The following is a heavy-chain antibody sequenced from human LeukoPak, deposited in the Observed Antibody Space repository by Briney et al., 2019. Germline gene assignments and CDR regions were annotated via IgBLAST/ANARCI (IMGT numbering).Heavy chain of an antibody. V-gene: IGHV3-21*01. CDR1: GYLLSTYN. Sequence: PGGSLRLFCAACGYLLSTYNTHWVRQAPGKGREWVSYITSSNCYRYYADSVKRRFTISRDNAKNSLYLQMNSLRAEDTAVYYCARDPYSGRYGDYYYYYMDVWGKGTTVTISS. CDR3: ARDPYSGRYGDYYYYYMDV. D-gene: IGHD1-26*01. J-gene: IGHJ6*03. CDR2: ITSSNCYR.